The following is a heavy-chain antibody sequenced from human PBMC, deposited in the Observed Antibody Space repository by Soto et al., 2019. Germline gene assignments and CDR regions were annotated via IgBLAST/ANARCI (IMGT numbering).Heavy chain of an antibody. CDR2: MTYDGATE. Sequence: VQLLESGGGLGQGGGSLRLSCAASGFTFSDYVIHWVRQAAGKGLEWVASMTYDGATEYYADSVKGRFTMSRDNSKRALSLQMNSLRPDDTAVYYCARVRLSIAVNDALDVWGQGTTVTVSS. CDR1: GFTFSDYV. V-gene: IGHV3-30*14. D-gene: IGHD3-3*02. CDR3: ARVRLSIAVNDALDV. J-gene: IGHJ3*01.